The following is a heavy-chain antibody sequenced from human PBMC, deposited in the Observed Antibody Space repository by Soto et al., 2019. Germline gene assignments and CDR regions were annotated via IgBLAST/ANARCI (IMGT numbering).Heavy chain of an antibody. Sequence: QVQLVQSGAEVKKPGASVKVSCKASGYTFTSYDISWVRQAPGQGLEWMGRISAYNGNTNYAQKLQGRVTMTTDTSTSTAYMALRSLRSDDTAVYYCARDRAHVGYSSHAYWSQGTLVTVSS. CDR1: GYTFTSYD. D-gene: IGHD5-18*01. CDR2: ISAYNGNT. J-gene: IGHJ1*01. V-gene: IGHV1-18*01. CDR3: ARDRAHVGYSSHAY.